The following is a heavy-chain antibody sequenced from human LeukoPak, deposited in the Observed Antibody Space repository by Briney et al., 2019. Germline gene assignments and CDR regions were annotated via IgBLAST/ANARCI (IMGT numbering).Heavy chain of an antibody. Sequence: ASVKVSCKASGYTFTSYGISWVRQAPGQGLEWMGWISVYNGNTNYAQRLQGRVTMTTDTSTSTAYMELRSLRSDDTAVYYCARDIVGFTTTASAGDYFDYWGQGTLVTVSS. CDR1: GYTFTSYG. V-gene: IGHV1-18*01. J-gene: IGHJ4*02. D-gene: IGHD2-15*01. CDR3: ARDIVGFTTTASAGDYFDY. CDR2: ISVYNGNT.